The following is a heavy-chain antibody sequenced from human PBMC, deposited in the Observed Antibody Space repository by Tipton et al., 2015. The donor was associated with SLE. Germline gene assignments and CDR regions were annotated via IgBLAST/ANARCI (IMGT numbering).Heavy chain of an antibody. J-gene: IGHJ3*02. Sequence: QSGAEVKKPGASVKVSCKASGYTFTSYGISWVRQAPGQGLEWMGWISAYNGNTNYAQKLQGRVTITRNTSISTAYMELSSLRSDDTAVYYCARVGPGTYGDAFDIWGQGTMVSVSS. V-gene: IGHV1-18*01. CDR1: GYTFTSYG. D-gene: IGHD3-10*01. CDR3: ARVGPGTYGDAFDI. CDR2: ISAYNGNT.